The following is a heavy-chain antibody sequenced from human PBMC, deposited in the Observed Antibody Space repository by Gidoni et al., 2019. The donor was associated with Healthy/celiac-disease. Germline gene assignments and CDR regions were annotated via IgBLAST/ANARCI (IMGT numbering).Heavy chain of an antibody. J-gene: IGHJ4*02. CDR1: GGSISSGDYY. CDR3: ARDILTGYSAFDY. Sequence: QVQLQESGPGLVKPSQTLSLTCTVSGGSISSGDYYWSWIRQPPGKGLEWLGYIYYSGSTYYNPSLKSRVTISVDTSKNQFSLKLSSVTAADTAVYYCARDILTGYSAFDYWGQGTLVTVSS. D-gene: IGHD3-9*01. CDR2: IYYSGST. V-gene: IGHV4-30-4*01.